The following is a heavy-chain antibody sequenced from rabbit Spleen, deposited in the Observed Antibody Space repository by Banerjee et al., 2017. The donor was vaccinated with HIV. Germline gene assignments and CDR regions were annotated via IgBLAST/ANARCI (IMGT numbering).Heavy chain of an antibody. V-gene: IGHV1S40*01. CDR1: GFDFSSYY. D-gene: IGHD8-1*01. Sequence: QQLVESGGGLVKPGASLTLTCTASGFDFSSYYMSWVRQAPGKGLEWIACIDAGSSGSTYYASWAKGRFTISKTSSTTVTLQMTSLTAADTATYFCARDTGSSFSSYGMDLGGQGTLVTVS. J-gene: IGHJ6*01. CDR3: ARDTGSSFSSYGMDL. CDR2: IDAGSSGST.